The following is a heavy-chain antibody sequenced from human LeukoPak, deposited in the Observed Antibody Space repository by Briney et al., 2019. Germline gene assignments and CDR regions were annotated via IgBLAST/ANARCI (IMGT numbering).Heavy chain of an antibody. V-gene: IGHV3-30*18. CDR1: GFTFSSYG. CDR2: ISYDGSNK. J-gene: IGHJ4*02. Sequence: GGSLRLSCAASGFTFSSYGMHWVRQAPGKGLEWVAVISYDGSNKYYADSVKGRFTISRDNSKNTLYLQMNSLRAEDTAVYYCAKAGELLWFGDYWGQGTLVTVSS. D-gene: IGHD3-10*01. CDR3: AKAGELLWFGDY.